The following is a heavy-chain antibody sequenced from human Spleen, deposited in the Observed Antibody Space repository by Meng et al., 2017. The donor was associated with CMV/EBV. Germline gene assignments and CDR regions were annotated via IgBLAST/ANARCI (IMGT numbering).Heavy chain of an antibody. Sequence: GGSLRLSCAASGFTFSSYAMSWVRQAPGKGLEWVSVIYSGGSTYYADSVKGRFAISRDNSKNTLYLQMNSLRAEDTAVYYCARSLWSYDYWGQGTLVTVSS. D-gene: IGHD3-10*01. CDR2: IYSGGST. J-gene: IGHJ4*02. CDR3: ARSLWSYDY. CDR1: GFTFSSYA. V-gene: IGHV3-53*01.